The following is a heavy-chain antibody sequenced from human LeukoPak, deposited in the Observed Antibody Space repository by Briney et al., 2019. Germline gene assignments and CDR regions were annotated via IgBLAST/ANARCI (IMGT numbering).Heavy chain of an antibody. Sequence: ASVKVSCKASGYTFTSYGISWVRQAPGQGLEWMGWISAYNGKTHFAQKFQGRVTMTTDASTSTAYMKLSSLTSDDTDVYYCARYFGSGTSDYWGQGTLLTVSS. CDR2: ISAYNGKT. CDR3: ARYFGSGTSDY. CDR1: GYTFTSYG. J-gene: IGHJ4*02. D-gene: IGHD3-10*01. V-gene: IGHV1-18*01.